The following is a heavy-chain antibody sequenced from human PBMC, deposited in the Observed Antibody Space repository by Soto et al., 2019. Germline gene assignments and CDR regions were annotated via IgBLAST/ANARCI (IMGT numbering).Heavy chain of an antibody. CDR1: VGSFSGYY. CDR3: ARVVDIVATNFDY. V-gene: IGHV4-34*01. Sequence: PSETLSLTGAIYVGSFSGYYCSCIRQPPGKGLQWIAEINHSGSTNYNPSLKSRVTISVDTSKNQFSLKLSSVTAADTAVYYCARVVDIVATNFDYWGQGTLVT. CDR2: INHSGST. D-gene: IGHD5-12*01. J-gene: IGHJ4*02.